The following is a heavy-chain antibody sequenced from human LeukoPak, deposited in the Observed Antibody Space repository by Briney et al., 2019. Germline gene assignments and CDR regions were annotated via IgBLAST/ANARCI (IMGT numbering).Heavy chain of an antibody. J-gene: IGHJ4*02. D-gene: IGHD3-22*01. CDR2: INHSGST. Sequence: PSETLSLTCAVYGGSFSGYYWSWIRQPPGKGLEWIGEINHSGSTNYNPSLKSRVTISVDTSKNQFSLWLSSVTAADTAVYYCARAHDSSGYYYVGVFDYWGQGTLVTVSS. CDR3: ARAHDSSGYYYVGVFDY. CDR1: GGSFSGYY. V-gene: IGHV4-34*01.